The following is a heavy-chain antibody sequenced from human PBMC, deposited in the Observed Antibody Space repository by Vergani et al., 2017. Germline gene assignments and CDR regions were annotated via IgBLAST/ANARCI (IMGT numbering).Heavy chain of an antibody. V-gene: IGHV3-23*04. CDR3: AKDSVWFDP. CDR2: ISGSGGST. J-gene: IGHJ5*02. Sequence: EVDLVESGGGLAQPGGSLRLSCEASGITFWKFGMHWVRQGPGKGLEWVSAISGSGGSTYYADSVKGRFTISRDNSKNTLYLQMNSLRAEDTAVYYCAKDSVWFDPWGQGTLVTVSS. D-gene: IGHD3-10*01. CDR1: GITFWKFG.